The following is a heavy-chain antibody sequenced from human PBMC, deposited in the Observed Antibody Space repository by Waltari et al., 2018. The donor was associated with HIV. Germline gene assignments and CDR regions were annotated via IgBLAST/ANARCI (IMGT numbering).Heavy chain of an antibody. V-gene: IGHV3-30*02. CDR3: AKDGSYFDLDY. CDR1: GFTLRNYG. Sequence: QVQLVESGGGVVQPGGSRRLSCAAHGFTLRNYGMHWVRQSPGKGLEWVAVIRYDGSNKYYADSVKGRFTISRDNSKNTLYLQMNSLRVEDTAVYYCAKDGSYFDLDYWGQGTLVTVSS. CDR2: IRYDGSNK. D-gene: IGHD1-26*01. J-gene: IGHJ4*02.